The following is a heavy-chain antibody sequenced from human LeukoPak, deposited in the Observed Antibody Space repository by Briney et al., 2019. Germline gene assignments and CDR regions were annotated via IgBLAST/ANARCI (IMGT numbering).Heavy chain of an antibody. D-gene: IGHD3-3*01. CDR3: ARAYYDFWSGYPDAFDI. CDR2: IYHSGSP. Sequence: SGTLSLTCAVSGGSISSNNWWGWVRQPPGKGLEWIGEIYHSGSPNYNPSLKSRVTISVDTSKNQFSLKLSSVTAADTAVYYCARAYYDFWSGYPDAFDIWGQGTMVTVSS. V-gene: IGHV4-4*02. J-gene: IGHJ3*02. CDR1: GGSISSNNW.